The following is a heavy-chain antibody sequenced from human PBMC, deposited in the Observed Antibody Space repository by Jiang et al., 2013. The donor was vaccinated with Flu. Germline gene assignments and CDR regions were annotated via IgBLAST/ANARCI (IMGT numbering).Heavy chain of an antibody. J-gene: IGHJ6*02. CDR1: GFIFTDYA. D-gene: IGHD4-11*01. V-gene: IGHV3-23*01. CDR3: AKVRKSNYYFYFGMDV. CDR2: ITSSGGTT. Sequence: QLLESGGGLVQPGGSLRLSCAASGFIFTDYAMSWVRQAPGKGLAWVSSITSSGGTTYYADSVKGRFTISRDNSKNTLYLQMNSLRAEDTAVYYCAKVRKSNYYFYFGMDVWGQGTTVTVSS.